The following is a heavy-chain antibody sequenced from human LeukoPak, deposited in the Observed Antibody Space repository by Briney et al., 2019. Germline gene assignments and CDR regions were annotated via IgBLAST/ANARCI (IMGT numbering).Heavy chain of an antibody. J-gene: IGHJ4*02. CDR1: GYTFTSYG. D-gene: IGHD6-19*01. CDR2: ISAYNGNT. V-gene: IGHV1-18*01. Sequence: GASVKVSCKASGYTFTSYGISWVRQAPGQGLEWMGWISAYNGNTNYAQKLQGRVTMTTDTSTSTAYMELRSLRSDDTAVYYCARVAGYSSGWYSVNGPGSFDYWGQGTLVTVSS. CDR3: ARVAGYSSGWYSVNGPGSFDY.